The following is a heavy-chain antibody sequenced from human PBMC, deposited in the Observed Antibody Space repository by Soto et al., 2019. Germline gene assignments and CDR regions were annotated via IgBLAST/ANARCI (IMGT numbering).Heavy chain of an antibody. CDR3: AKDLTRQLAYWLDP. CDR1: GFSFTGYY. Sequence: QVQLVQSGAAVKKPGASVKVSCKASGFSFTGYYIHWLRQAPGQGLEWMGWINAHSGGTEYAQKFQGRVTLTRDTSIATAYPTLTSLTSDDTALYYCAKDLTRQLAYWLDPWGQGTQVTVSS. CDR2: INAHSGGT. D-gene: IGHD6-6*01. V-gene: IGHV1-2*02. J-gene: IGHJ5*02.